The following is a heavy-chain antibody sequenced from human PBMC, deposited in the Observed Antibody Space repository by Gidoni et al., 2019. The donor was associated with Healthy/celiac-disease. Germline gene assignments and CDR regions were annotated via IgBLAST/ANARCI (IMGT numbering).Heavy chain of an antibody. CDR1: GFPCLGYG. V-gene: IGHV3-33*08. D-gene: IGHD3-22*01. Sequence: QVQLLESGGGVVRPGRSLRCAWAAPGFPCLGYGMHWFRQAPGKGLEWVAVIWYDGSNKYYADSVKGRFTISRDNSKNTLYLQMNSLRAEDTAVYYCARDHPEDYYYDSSGYWDYWGQGTLVTVSS. CDR3: ARDHPEDYYYDSSGYWDY. CDR2: IWYDGSNK. J-gene: IGHJ4*02.